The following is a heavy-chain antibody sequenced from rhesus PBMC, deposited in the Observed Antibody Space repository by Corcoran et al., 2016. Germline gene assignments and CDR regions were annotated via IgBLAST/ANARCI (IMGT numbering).Heavy chain of an antibody. J-gene: IGHJ4*01. D-gene: IGHD2-15*01. CDR2: MNGNSGGT. Sequence: QVQLQESGPGLVKPSETLSLTCAVSGGSFSSYWWSWIRQPPGKGLEWIGEMNGNSGGTNDTPSPHSRVTISKDASKNQFSLKLSSVTAADTAVYYCARYSNYIDYWGQGVLVTVSS. CDR1: GGSFSSYW. V-gene: IGHV4-80*01. CDR3: ARYSNYIDY.